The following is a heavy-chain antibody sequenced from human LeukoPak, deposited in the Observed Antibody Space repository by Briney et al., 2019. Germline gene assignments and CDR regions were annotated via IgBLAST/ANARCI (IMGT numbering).Heavy chain of an antibody. CDR2: IKQDGSEK. J-gene: IGHJ4*02. Sequence: PGGSLRLSCAVSGFSVSGYWMTWVRQAPGKGLEWVANIKQDGSEKNYVDSVKGRFTISRGNVENSLFLQMNSLRVEDTAVYYCAREWQGGIAAAGTRIEGDYWGQGTLVAVSS. V-gene: IGHV3-7*01. D-gene: IGHD6-13*01. CDR1: GFSVSGYW. CDR3: AREWQGGIAAAGTRIEGDY.